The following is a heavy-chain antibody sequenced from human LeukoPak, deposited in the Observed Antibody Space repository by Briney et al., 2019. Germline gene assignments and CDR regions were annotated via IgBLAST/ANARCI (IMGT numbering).Heavy chain of an antibody. CDR1: GFIFSNFR. CDR2: ITKTSTSM. J-gene: IGHJ4*02. Sequence: PGGSLRLSCVASGFIFSNFRMDWVRQVPGKGLEWISYITKTSTSMYYADSVKGRFTISRDNGKNSLFLQMNSLRDADTAVYYCARGYDSGYYPPHLDYWGQGTLVTVSS. V-gene: IGHV3-48*02. D-gene: IGHD3-22*01. CDR3: ARGYDSGYYPPHLDY.